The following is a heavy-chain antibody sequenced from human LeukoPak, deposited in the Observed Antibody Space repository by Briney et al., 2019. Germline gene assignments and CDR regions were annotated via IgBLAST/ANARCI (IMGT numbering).Heavy chain of an antibody. J-gene: IGHJ4*02. V-gene: IGHV3-48*01. CDR1: GFPLSSYS. D-gene: IGHD1-1*01. Sequence: GGSLRLSCAASGFPLSSYSMNWVRQAPGKGLEWISYISASGSAIYYVDSVKGRVTVSRDNARNSLFLQMDSPRAEDTAVYYCVRVKGTYFDYWGPGTLATVSS. CDR3: VRVKGTYFDY. CDR2: ISASGSAI.